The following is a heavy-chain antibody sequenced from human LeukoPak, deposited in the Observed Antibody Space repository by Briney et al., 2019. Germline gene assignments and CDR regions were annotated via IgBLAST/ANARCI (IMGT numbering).Heavy chain of an antibody. Sequence: SETESLTCTVSGGSISSGSYYWSWIRQPAGKGLEWIGRIYTSGSTNYNPSLKSRVTISVDTSKNQFSLKLSSVTAADTAVYYCAREREGVGAYDAFDIWGQGTMVTVSS. CDR1: GGSISSGSYY. V-gene: IGHV4-61*02. CDR2: IYTSGST. J-gene: IGHJ3*02. D-gene: IGHD1-26*01. CDR3: AREREGVGAYDAFDI.